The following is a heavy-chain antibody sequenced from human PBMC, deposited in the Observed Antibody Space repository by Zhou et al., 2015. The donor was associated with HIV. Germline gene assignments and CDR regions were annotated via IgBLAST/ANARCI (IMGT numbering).Heavy chain of an antibody. J-gene: IGHJ6*02. CDR3: ARLRPAVSSSTYYYYGLDV. V-gene: IGHV1-2*06. D-gene: IGHD6-6*01. CDR1: GYTFTDYY. CDR2: INPKSGGT. Sequence: QVQLVQSGAEVKKPGASVRVSCKASGYTFTDYYLHWVRQAPGQGLEWMGRINPKSGGTKYAQKFQGSVTMTRDTPINTAYLELSRLRSDDTAVYYCARLRPAVSSSTYYYYGLDVWGQGTTVTVSS.